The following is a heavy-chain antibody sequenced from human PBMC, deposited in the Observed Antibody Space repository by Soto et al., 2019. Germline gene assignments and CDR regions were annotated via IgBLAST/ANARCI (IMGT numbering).Heavy chain of an antibody. J-gene: IGHJ4*02. V-gene: IGHV3-33*01. D-gene: IGHD1-26*01. Sequence: GGSLRLSCAASGFTFSSYGMHWVRQAPGKGLEWVAVIWYDGSNKYYADSVKGRFTISRDNSKNTLYLQMNSLRAEDTAVYYCARDTVVGATPGIDYWGQGTLVTVSS. CDR1: GFTFSSYG. CDR2: IWYDGSNK. CDR3: ARDTVVGATPGIDY.